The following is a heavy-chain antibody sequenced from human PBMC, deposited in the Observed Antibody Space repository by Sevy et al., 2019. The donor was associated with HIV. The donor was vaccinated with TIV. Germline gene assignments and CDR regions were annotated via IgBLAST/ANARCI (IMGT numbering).Heavy chain of an antibody. Sequence: SETLSLTCTVSGGSISSSSYYWGWIRQPPGKGLEWIGSIYYSGSTYYNPSLKSRVTISVDTSKNQFALKLSSVTAADTPVYYCPRHGSYCSSTSGYLAGINYYYYMDVWGKGTTVTVSS. CDR3: PRHGSYCSSTSGYLAGINYYYYMDV. J-gene: IGHJ6*03. CDR2: IYYSGST. D-gene: IGHD2-2*01. CDR1: GGSISSSSYY. V-gene: IGHV4-39*01.